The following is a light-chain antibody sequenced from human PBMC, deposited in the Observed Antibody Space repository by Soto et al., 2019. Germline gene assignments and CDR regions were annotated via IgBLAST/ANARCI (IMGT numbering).Light chain of an antibody. CDR1: SADVGAYNY. Sequence: QSALTQPRSVSGSPGQSVTISCTGTSADVGAYNYVSWYQHHPDQSPKLIIYDVSKRPSGVPDRFSGSKSGNTASLTVSGLQAEDEADYYCSSHAGINNVVFGGGTKLTVL. J-gene: IGLJ3*02. CDR3: SSHAGINNVV. V-gene: IGLV2-11*01. CDR2: DVS.